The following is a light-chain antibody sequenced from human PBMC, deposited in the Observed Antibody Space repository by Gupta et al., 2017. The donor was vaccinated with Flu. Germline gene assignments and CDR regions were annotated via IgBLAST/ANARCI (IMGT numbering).Light chain of an antibody. Sequence: DIQMTQSPSTLSASVGDRVTITCRASQSINSWLAWYQQKPGKAPKLLISKASNSESGVPSRFSGSESGTEFTLTISSLQPDDFATYYCQQYSAFSTFTFGHGTKVDIK. CDR1: QSINSW. CDR2: KAS. V-gene: IGKV1-5*03. J-gene: IGKJ3*01. CDR3: QQYSAFSTFT.